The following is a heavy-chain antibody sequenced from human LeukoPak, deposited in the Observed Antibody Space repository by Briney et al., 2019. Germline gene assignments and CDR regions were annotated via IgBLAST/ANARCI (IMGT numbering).Heavy chain of an antibody. CDR2: IIPIIGTA. J-gene: IGHJ4*02. CDR1: GGTFSSYT. CDR3: ARRHCSGGSCFDY. D-gene: IGHD2-15*01. Sequence: ASVKVSCKASGGTFSSYTISWVRQAPGQGLEWMGRIIPIIGTANYAQKFQGRVTITTDESTSTAYMELSSLRSEDTAVYYCARRHCSGGSCFDYWGQGTLVTVSS. V-gene: IGHV1-69*16.